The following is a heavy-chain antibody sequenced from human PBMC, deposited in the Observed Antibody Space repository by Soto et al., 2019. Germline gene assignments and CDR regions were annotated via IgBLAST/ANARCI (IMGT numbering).Heavy chain of an antibody. CDR1: GFTVSSKY. J-gene: IGHJ4*02. D-gene: IGHD6-19*01. Sequence: EVQLVESGGGLIQPGGSLRLSCAASGFTVSSKYMTWVRQAPGKGLEWVSVIYGGGTTYYAASVKGRFTISKDNSKNPLFLQVNSLGVEDTAAYYCVQTTGWPGFDFWGQGTLVTVSS. CDR3: VQTTGWPGFDF. V-gene: IGHV3-53*01. CDR2: IYGGGTT.